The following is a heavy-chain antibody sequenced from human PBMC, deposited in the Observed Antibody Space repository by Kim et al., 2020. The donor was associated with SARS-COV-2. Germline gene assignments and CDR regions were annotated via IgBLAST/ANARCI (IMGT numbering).Heavy chain of an antibody. Sequence: GGSLRLSCAASGFTFSTYWMTWVRQAPGKGLEWVANINQDGSEKYYVDSVKGRFTISRDNAKNSLYLQMNSLRAEDTAVYYCARLYCSSTSCYPYFDYWGQGTLVTVSS. V-gene: IGHV3-7*03. CDR1: GFTFSTYW. CDR2: INQDGSEK. D-gene: IGHD2-2*01. J-gene: IGHJ4*02. CDR3: ARLYCSSTSCYPYFDY.